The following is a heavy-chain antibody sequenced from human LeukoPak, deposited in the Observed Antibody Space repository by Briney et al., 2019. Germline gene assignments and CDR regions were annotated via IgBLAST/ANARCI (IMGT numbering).Heavy chain of an antibody. CDR1: GYTFDDYA. J-gene: IGHJ4*02. Sequence: GGSLRLSCEASGYTFDDYAMHWVRQAPGKGLEWVSAISWNSGSIGYADSVKGRFTISRDNGKNSLYLQMNSLRTEDTALYYCAKGHTYGLGESYLDFWGQGTLVSVSS. D-gene: IGHD5-18*01. CDR2: ISWNSGSI. CDR3: AKGHTYGLGESYLDF. V-gene: IGHV3-9*01.